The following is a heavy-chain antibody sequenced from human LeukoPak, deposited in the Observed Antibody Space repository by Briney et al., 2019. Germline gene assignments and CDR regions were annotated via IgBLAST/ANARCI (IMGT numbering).Heavy chain of an antibody. V-gene: IGHV3-23*01. D-gene: IGHD6-19*01. CDR2: ISGSGGRT. CDR3: AKDGSSGRRWFDP. Sequence: PGGSLRLSCAASGFTFGDYYMSWVRQAPGKGLEWVTGISGSGGRTYYADSVKGRFTISRDNSKNTLYLQMNSLRAEGTAVYYCAKDGSSGRRWFDPWGQGTLVTVSS. J-gene: IGHJ5*02. CDR1: GFTFGDYY.